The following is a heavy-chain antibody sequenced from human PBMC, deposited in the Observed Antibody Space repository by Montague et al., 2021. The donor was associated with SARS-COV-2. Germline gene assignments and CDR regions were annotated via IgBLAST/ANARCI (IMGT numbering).Heavy chain of an antibody. J-gene: IGHJ4*02. CDR1: GGSISGYY. V-gene: IGHV4-4*07. CDR3: ARGARQGYGFRLGSFDS. D-gene: IGHD3-10*01. CDR2: IYTSGST. Sequence: SETLSLTCTVSGGSISGYYWSWIRQPAGKGLEWIGRIYTSGSTNYNPSLKSRVTMSVDTSKNQFSLKLSSVTAADTAVYYCARGARQGYGFRLGSFDSWGQGTLVTVSS.